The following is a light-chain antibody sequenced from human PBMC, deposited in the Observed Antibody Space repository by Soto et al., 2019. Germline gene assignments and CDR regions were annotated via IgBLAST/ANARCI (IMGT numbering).Light chain of an antibody. CDR2: GAS. Sequence: DIQMTQSPSSLSASVGDRVTITCQASQDISSYLNWYQQKPGKAPKLLIYGASNLETGVPPRFSGSGSGTDFTFNISSLQPEDIATYYCQQYDNLPRLTFGGGTKVESK. CDR3: QQYDNLPRLT. V-gene: IGKV1-33*01. CDR1: QDISSY. J-gene: IGKJ4*01.